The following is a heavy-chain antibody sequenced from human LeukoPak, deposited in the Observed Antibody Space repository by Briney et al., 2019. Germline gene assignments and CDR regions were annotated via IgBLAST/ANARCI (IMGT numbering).Heavy chain of an antibody. CDR2: IYYSGST. CDR3: ARAQVVRVYYYGSGGHYYYYMDV. CDR1: GGSISSSSYY. Sequence: PSETLSLTCTVSGGSISSSSYYWGWIRQPPGKGLEWIGSIYYSGSTYYNPSLKSRVTISVDTSKNQFSLKLSSVTAADTAVYYCARAQVVRVYYYGSGGHYYYYMDVWGKGTTVTISS. J-gene: IGHJ6*03. V-gene: IGHV4-39*07. D-gene: IGHD3-10*01.